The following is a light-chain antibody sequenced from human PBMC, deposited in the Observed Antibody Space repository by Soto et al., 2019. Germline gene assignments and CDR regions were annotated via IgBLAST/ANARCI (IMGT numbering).Light chain of an antibody. CDR1: QSVSSNY. J-gene: IGKJ4*01. Sequence: EIVLTQSLGTLSLSPGERATLSCRASQSVSSNYVAWYQQKPGQTPKVLIYRASSRATGIPDRFSGSGSGTDFTLTISRLEPEDFAMYYCQQYGSSPLTFGGGTKVEIK. V-gene: IGKV3-20*01. CDR2: RAS. CDR3: QQYGSSPLT.